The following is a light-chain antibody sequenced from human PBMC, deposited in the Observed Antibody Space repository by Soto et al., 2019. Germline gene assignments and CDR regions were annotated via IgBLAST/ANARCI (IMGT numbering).Light chain of an antibody. CDR3: ISYTSSSTVV. V-gene: IGLV2-14*01. CDR2: QVS. CDR1: SSDVGGYNY. Sequence: QSALTQPASVSGSPGQSITISCTGTSSDVGGYNYVSWYQQHPGKAPRLMIFQVSNRPSGVSNRFSGYKSGNSASLTISGLQAEDEVDYYCISYTSSSTVVFGSGTKVTVL. J-gene: IGLJ1*01.